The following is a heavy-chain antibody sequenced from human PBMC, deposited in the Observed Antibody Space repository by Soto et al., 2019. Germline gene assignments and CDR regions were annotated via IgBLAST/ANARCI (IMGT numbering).Heavy chain of an antibody. CDR1: GFTFDDYA. CDR3: AKERYSGFDY. V-gene: IGHV3-9*01. Sequence: EVQLVESGGGLVQPGRSLRLSCAASGFTFDDYAMHWVRQAPGKGLEWVSGISWNSGSIGYSDSVKGRFTISRDNAKNSLYLQMNSLRAEDTALYYCAKERYSGFDYWGQGTLVTVSS. D-gene: IGHD5-12*01. CDR2: ISWNSGSI. J-gene: IGHJ4*02.